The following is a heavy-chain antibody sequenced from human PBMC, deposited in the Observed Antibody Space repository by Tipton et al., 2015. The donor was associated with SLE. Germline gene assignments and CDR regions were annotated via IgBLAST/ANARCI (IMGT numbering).Heavy chain of an antibody. Sequence: GSLRLSCAASGFKFDDYVMAWVRQAPGKGLEWVPGINWNGYNTGFADSVKDRFTISRDNAKNSSYLQMNSLRVEDTALYHCARVLTGGDYEGAFDSWGQGTLVTVSS. CDR3: ARVLTGGDYEGAFDS. CDR2: INWNGYNT. J-gene: IGHJ4*02. D-gene: IGHD4-17*01. CDR1: GFKFDDYV. V-gene: IGHV3-20*01.